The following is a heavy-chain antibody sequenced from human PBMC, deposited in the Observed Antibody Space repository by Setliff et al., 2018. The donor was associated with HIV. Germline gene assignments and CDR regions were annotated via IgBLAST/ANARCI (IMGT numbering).Heavy chain of an antibody. Sequence: PGGSLRLSCKASGFSFRSYAMSWVRQAPGKGLEWVSGITGIGGSTYYADSVKGRSTISRDNSGDTRYLHINSLRAEDTAVYYCAKASRGEYDDNSGFFVTYCDYWCQRKLVTVSS. V-gene: IGHV3-23*01. J-gene: IGHJ4*02. D-gene: IGHD3-22*01. CDR2: ITGIGGST. CDR3: AKASRGEYDDNSGFFVTYCDY. CDR1: GFSFRSYA.